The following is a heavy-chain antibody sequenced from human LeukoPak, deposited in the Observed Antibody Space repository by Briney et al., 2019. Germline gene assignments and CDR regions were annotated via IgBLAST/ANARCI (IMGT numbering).Heavy chain of an antibody. D-gene: IGHD6-19*01. CDR2: INHSGYT. J-gene: IGHJ4*02. CDR3: TRAGAGHPD. Sequence: SETLPLTCAVSGVAFSNYYWSWVRQSPRKGLEWIGEINHSGYTNYNPSLKSRVTMSIDTSKNQFSLMLTSVTAADTAVYYCTRAGAGHPDWGQGTRHTLSS. V-gene: IGHV4-34*01. CDR1: GVAFSNYY.